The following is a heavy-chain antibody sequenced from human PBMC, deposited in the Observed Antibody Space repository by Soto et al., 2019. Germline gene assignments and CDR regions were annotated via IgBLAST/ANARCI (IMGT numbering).Heavy chain of an antibody. CDR2: TSYDGTTK. D-gene: IGHD1-1*01. J-gene: IGHJ5*02. V-gene: IGHV3-30*03. Sequence: GGSLRLSCAASGFTFSNYGMHWVRQAPGKGLEWVDVTSYDGTTKYYADSVQGRFTISRDNSRNTLFLEMNSLRGEDTAIYYCARDRVTGTTRGWFDPWGQGTLVTVSS. CDR1: GFTFSNYG. CDR3: ARDRVTGTTRGWFDP.